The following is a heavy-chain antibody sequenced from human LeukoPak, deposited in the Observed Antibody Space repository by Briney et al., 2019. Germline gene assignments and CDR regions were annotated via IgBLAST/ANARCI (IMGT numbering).Heavy chain of an antibody. Sequence: GGSLRLSCAAPGFTFTNYAMSWVCQAPGKGLEWVSVISGSGSSTYYADSVKGRFTISRDDSKNTLYLQMNSLRAEDTAVYFCAKDSASYGRFDYWGQGTLVTVSS. CDR1: GFTFTNYA. V-gene: IGHV3-23*01. CDR3: AKDSASYGRFDY. CDR2: ISGSGSST. J-gene: IGHJ4*02. D-gene: IGHD5-18*01.